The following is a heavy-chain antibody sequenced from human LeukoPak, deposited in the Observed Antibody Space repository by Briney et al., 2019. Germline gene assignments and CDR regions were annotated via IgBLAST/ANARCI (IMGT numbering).Heavy chain of an antibody. Sequence: GGSLRLSCAASGFTFNNAWMSWVRQAPGKGLEWVGRIKSKTDGGTRDYAAPVKGRFTISRDDSKNTLYLQMNSLETEDTAVYYCARDSDVATYDYWGQGTLVTVSS. J-gene: IGHJ4*02. CDR3: ARDSDVATYDY. CDR2: IKSKTDGGTR. CDR1: GFTFNNAW. D-gene: IGHD5-12*01. V-gene: IGHV3-15*01.